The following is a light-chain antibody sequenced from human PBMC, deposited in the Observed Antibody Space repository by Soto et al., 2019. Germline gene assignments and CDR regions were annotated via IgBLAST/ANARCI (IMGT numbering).Light chain of an antibody. CDR1: QSVSIY. CDR3: QQSYSTPA. V-gene: IGKV1-39*01. J-gene: IGKJ2*01. Sequence: DIQMTQSPSSLSASVGDRVTITCRTSQSVSIYVNWYQQKSGKATILLIYASSSLQSGVPSRFSGSGSGTDFPLTISSLEPEDFATYYCQQSYSTPAFGQGTKVEIK. CDR2: ASS.